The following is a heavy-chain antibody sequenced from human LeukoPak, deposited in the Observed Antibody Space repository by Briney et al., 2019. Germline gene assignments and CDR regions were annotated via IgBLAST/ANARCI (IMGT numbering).Heavy chain of an antibody. V-gene: IGHV1-2*02. Sequence: ASVTVSCKASGYTFTGYYMHWVRQAPGQGLEWMGWINPNSGGTNYAQKFQGRVTMTRDTSTSTVYMELSSLRSEDTAVYYCARESATLPDYYDSSGPGDYWGQGTLVTVSS. CDR1: GYTFTGYY. D-gene: IGHD3-22*01. J-gene: IGHJ4*02. CDR3: ARESATLPDYYDSSGPGDY. CDR2: INPNSGGT.